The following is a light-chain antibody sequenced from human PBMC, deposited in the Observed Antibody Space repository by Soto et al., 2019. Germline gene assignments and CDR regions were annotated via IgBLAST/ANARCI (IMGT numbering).Light chain of an antibody. CDR2: GTS. V-gene: IGKV3-20*01. CDR3: QQYDSSPRT. J-gene: IGKJ1*01. CDR1: HNVATNY. Sequence: EIVLTQFPGTLSLSPGERATLSCRASHNVATNYLAWYRQKPGQAPRLLIYGTSNRATGIPDRFSGSGSGTDFTLTVSRLEPEDFAVYYCQQYDSSPRTFGQGTKVEIK.